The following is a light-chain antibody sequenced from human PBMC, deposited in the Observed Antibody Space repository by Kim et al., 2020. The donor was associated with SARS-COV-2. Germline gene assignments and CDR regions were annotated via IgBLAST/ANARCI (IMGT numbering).Light chain of an antibody. CDR1: NIGSKS. V-gene: IGLV3-21*04. J-gene: IGLJ2*01. Sequence: SYELTQPPSVSVAPGKTARITCGGNNIGSKSVHWYQQKPGQAPVLVIYYDSDRPSGIPERFSGSNSGNTATLTISRVEAGDEADYYCQVWDSSSDQGVFG. CDR2: YDS. CDR3: QVWDSSSDQGV.